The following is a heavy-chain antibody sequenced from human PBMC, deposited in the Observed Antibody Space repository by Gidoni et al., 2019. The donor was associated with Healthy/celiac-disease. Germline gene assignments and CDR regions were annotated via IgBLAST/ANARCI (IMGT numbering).Heavy chain of an antibody. V-gene: IGHV3-13*01. J-gene: IGHJ6*02. Sequence: EVQLVESGGGLVQPGGSLRLPCAASGFPFSNYDMYWVRQPTGKGLEWVSGIGTDGDTYYPGSVKGRFTISRENAKNSLYLQMKSLRAGDTAVYYCARGKSPYYYYWYGVDVWGQGTTVTVSS. CDR2: IGTDGDT. CDR3: ARGKSPYYYYWYGVDV. CDR1: GFPFSNYD.